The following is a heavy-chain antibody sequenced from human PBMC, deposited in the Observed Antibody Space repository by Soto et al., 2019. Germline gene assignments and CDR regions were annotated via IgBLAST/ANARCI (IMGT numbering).Heavy chain of an antibody. J-gene: IGHJ4*02. V-gene: IGHV4-34*01. CDR1: GGPFSGYY. CDR2: INHSGST. D-gene: IGHD5-18*01. Sequence: QVQLQQWGAGLLKPSETLSLTCAVYGGPFSGYYWSWIRQPPGKGLAWIGEINHSGSTNYNPSLKSRVTISVDTSKNQVSLKLSSVTAADTAVYYCARGSGIQPGKYWGQGTLVTVSS. CDR3: ARGSGIQPGKY.